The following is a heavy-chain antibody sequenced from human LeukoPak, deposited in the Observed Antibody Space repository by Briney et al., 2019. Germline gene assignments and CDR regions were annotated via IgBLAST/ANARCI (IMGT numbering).Heavy chain of an antibody. CDR2: INHSGST. D-gene: IGHD5-12*01. CDR1: GGSFSGYY. Sequence: SETLSLTCAVYGGSFSGYYWSWIRQPPGKGLEWIGEINHSGSTNYNPSLKSRVTISVDTSKNQFSLKLSSVTAADTAVYYCARVFTWGSKKVATIPPRYMDVWGKGTTVTVSS. V-gene: IGHV4-34*01. CDR3: ARVFTWGSKKVATIPPRYMDV. J-gene: IGHJ6*03.